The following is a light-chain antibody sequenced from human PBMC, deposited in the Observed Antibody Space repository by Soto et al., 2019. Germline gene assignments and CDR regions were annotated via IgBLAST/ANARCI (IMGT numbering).Light chain of an antibody. V-gene: IGLV2-23*02. J-gene: IGLJ1*01. CDR2: EVN. CDR1: SSNVGSYKL. CDR3: CSYAGSSTFYV. Sequence: QSVLTQPASVSGSPGQSITISCTGTSSNVGSYKLVSWYQQHPGKAPKLMIFEVNKRPSGVSNRFSGSKSGNTASLTISGLQAEDEADYYCCSYAGSSTFYVFGTGTKLTVL.